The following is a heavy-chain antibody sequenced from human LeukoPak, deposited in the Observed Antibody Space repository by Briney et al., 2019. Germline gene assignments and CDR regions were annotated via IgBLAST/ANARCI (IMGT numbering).Heavy chain of an antibody. CDR3: ARTTVVTPRAFDI. Sequence: PSETLSLTCAVYGGSFSGYYWSWIRQPPGKGLEWIGEINHSGSTNYNPSLKSRVTISVDTSKNQFSLKLSSVTAADTAVYYCARTTVVTPRAFDIWGQGTMVTVSS. J-gene: IGHJ3*02. CDR2: INHSGST. V-gene: IGHV4-34*01. D-gene: IGHD4-17*01. CDR1: GGSFSGYY.